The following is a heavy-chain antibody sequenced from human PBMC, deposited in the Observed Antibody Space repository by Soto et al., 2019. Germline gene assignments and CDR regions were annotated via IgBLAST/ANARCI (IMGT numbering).Heavy chain of an antibody. Sequence: ASVKVSCKASGYTFTSYAIHWVRQAPGQRLEWMGWINAGNGNTKYSQKFQDRVTITRDTSASTAYMELSSLRSEDTAVYYCASGRCGGSDYWGQGTLVTVSS. J-gene: IGHJ4*02. CDR1: GYTFTSYA. CDR2: INAGNGNT. CDR3: ASGRCGGSDY. V-gene: IGHV1-3*01. D-gene: IGHD2-21*01.